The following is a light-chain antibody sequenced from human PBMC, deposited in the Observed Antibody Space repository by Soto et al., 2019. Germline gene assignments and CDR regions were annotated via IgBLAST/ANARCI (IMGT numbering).Light chain of an antibody. CDR3: LQHNSYPMT. CDR1: QGINNH. V-gene: IGKV1-17*03. J-gene: IGKJ5*01. Sequence: DIQMTQSPSAMSASVGDRVTITCRASQGINNHLAWFQQKPGKVPNRLIYAASSLQSGVPSRFSGSGSGTEFTLTISNLQPEDFASYYCLQHNSYPMTLGQGTRLEIK. CDR2: AAS.